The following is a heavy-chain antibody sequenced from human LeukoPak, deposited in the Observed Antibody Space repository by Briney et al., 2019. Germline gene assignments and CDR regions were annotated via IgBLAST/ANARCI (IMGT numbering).Heavy chain of an antibody. CDR1: GFTFSSYS. CDR3: ARSGLSRFGF. D-gene: IGHD2/OR15-2a*01. Sequence: GGSLRLSCAASGFTFSSYSMNWVRQAPGKGLEWVSYISSSSSTIYYADSVKGRFTISRDNSKNTLYLQMNSLRAEDTAVYYCARSGLSRFGFWGQGTLVTVSS. V-gene: IGHV3-48*01. CDR2: ISSSSSTI. J-gene: IGHJ4*02.